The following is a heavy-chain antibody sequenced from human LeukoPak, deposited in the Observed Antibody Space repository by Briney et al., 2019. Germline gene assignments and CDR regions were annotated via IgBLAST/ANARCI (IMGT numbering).Heavy chain of an antibody. D-gene: IGHD1-26*01. Sequence: GGSLRLSCAASGFTFSRSWMHWVRQAPGKGLVWVSRINPDGSITNYADSVKGRFTISRDNAKNSLYLQMNSLRAEDTALYFCAKDSGWELPYYFHYWGQGTLVTVSS. CDR2: INPDGSIT. CDR3: AKDSGWELPYYFHY. V-gene: IGHV3-74*01. CDR1: GFTFSRSW. J-gene: IGHJ4*02.